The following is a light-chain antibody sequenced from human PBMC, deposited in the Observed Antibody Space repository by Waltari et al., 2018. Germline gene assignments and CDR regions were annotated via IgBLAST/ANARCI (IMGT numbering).Light chain of an antibody. J-gene: IGLJ2*01. CDR2: DVS. Sequence: SALTQPASVSGSLGQSTTFSCTGTSSDVGGYNYVAWYQQHPGKAPKLMIHDVSNRPSGVSIRFSGSKSGNTASLTISGLQADDEADYYCISYSSATPGNVVIGGGTKLTVL. CDR1: SSDVGGYNY. CDR3: ISYSSATPGNVV. V-gene: IGLV2-14*01.